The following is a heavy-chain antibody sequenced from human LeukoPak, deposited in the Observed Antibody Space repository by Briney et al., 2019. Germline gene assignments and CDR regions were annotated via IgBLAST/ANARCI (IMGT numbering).Heavy chain of an antibody. CDR2: IYYSGST. CDR1: GGSISSGGYY. D-gene: IGHD3-9*01. CDR3: ARSHYDILTGYLYYFDY. V-gene: IGHV4-31*03. J-gene: IGHJ4*02. Sequence: SETLSLTCTVSGGSISSGGYYWSWIRQHPGKGLEWIGYIYYSGSTYYNPSLKSRVTISVDTSKNQFSLKLSSVTAADTAVYYCARSHYDILTGYLYYFDYWGQGTLVTVSS.